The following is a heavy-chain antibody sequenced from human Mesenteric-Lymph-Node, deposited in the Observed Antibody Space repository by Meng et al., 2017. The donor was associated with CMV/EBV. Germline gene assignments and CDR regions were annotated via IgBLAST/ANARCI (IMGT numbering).Heavy chain of an antibody. V-gene: IGHV4-61*01. Sequence: GSVSSDNYYWSWIRQPPGKRLEWIGYIYYSGSTNYNPSLKSRVTISVDTSKNQFSLKLTSVTAAATAVYYCARDFGVATTSGRFDPWGQGTLVTVSS. CDR2: IYYSGST. J-gene: IGHJ5*02. D-gene: IGHD3-3*01. CDR3: ARDFGVATTSGRFDP. CDR1: GSVSSDNYY.